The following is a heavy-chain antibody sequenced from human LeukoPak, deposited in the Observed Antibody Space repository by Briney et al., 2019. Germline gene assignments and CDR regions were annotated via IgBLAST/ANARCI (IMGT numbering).Heavy chain of an antibody. D-gene: IGHD5-18*01. J-gene: IGHJ4*02. CDR3: AKDMESGYSYGQNFDY. CDR2: ISWNSGSI. Sequence: GGSLRLSCAASGFTFDDYAMHWVRQAPGKGLEWVSGISWNSGSIGYADSVKGRFTISRDNAKNSLYLQMNSLRAEDTALYYCAKDMESGYSYGQNFDYWGQGTLVTVSS. CDR1: GFTFDDYA. V-gene: IGHV3-9*01.